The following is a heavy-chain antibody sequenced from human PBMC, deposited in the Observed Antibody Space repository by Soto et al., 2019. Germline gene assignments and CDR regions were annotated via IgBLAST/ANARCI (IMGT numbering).Heavy chain of an antibody. Sequence: GGSLRLSFAASGFTFSSYGMHWVRQAPGKGLEWVAVISYDGSNKYYADSVKGRFTISRDNSKNTLYLQMNSLRAEDTAVYYCAKGPSWISGGSYYHYYYGMDVWGQGTTVTVSS. CDR1: GFTFSSYG. CDR2: ISYDGSNK. D-gene: IGHD1-26*01. CDR3: AKGPSWISGGSYYHYYYGMDV. V-gene: IGHV3-30*18. J-gene: IGHJ6*02.